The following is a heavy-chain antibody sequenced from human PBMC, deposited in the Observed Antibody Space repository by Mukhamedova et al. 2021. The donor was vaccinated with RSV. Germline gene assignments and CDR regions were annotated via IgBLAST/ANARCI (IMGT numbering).Heavy chain of an antibody. J-gene: IGHJ6*01. D-gene: IGHD2-21*02. Sequence: VRQAPGQGLEWMGRINPNSGGTNYAQKFQGRVTMTRDTSISTAYMELSRLRSDDTAVYYCARVDCGGDCYSGPFYYYYGMD. CDR3: ARVDCGGDCYSGPFYYYYGMD. V-gene: IGHV1-2*06. CDR2: INPNSGGT.